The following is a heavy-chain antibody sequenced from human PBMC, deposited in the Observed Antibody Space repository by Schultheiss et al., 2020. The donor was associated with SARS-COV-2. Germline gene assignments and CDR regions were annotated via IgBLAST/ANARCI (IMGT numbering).Heavy chain of an antibody. V-gene: IGHV3-23*01. CDR1: GFTFSSYA. CDR3: TRGPTDIVVVVAASDWGDAFDI. J-gene: IGHJ3*02. Sequence: GGSLRLSCAASGFTFSSYAMSWVRQASGKGLEWVSSISGSGGSTYYADSVKGRFTISRDNAKNSLYLQMNSLRAEDTAVYFCTRGPTDIVVVVAASDWGDAFDIWGQGTMVTVSS. CDR2: ISGSGGST. D-gene: IGHD2-15*01.